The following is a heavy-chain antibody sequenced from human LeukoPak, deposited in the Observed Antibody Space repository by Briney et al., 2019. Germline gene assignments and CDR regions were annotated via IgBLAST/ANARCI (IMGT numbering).Heavy chain of an antibody. Sequence: SETLSLTCAVYGGSFSGYYWSWIRQPAGKGLEWIGRIYTSGSTNYNPSLKSRVTMSVDTSKNQFSLKLSSVTAADTAVYYCARGTMVGGDRRERFDYWGQGTLVTVSS. V-gene: IGHV4-59*10. D-gene: IGHD2-21*01. J-gene: IGHJ4*02. CDR3: ARGTMVGGDRRERFDY. CDR1: GGSFSGYY. CDR2: IYTSGST.